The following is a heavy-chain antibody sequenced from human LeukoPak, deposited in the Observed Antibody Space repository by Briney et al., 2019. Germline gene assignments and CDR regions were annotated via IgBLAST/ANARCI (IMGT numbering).Heavy chain of an antibody. CDR3: ARVRGSLVMTTVGFDY. V-gene: IGHV3-9*01. CDR1: GFTFYVYA. J-gene: IGHJ4*02. Sequence: GGSLRLSCAVSGFTFYVYAMHWVRQVPGKGREWVSGINWNSDSIGYADSVKGRFTTSRDNPKNSLYLRMNSLRAGDTCVYYCARVRGSLVMTTVGFDYWGQGTLVTVSS. CDR2: INWNSDSI. D-gene: IGHD4-23*01.